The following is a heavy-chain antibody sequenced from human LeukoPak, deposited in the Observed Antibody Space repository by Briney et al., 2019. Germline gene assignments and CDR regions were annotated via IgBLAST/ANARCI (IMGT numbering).Heavy chain of an antibody. CDR2: IYYSGST. V-gene: IGHV4-31*03. CDR3: ASSYYDILTGYLNWFDP. J-gene: IGHJ5*02. CDR1: GGSISSGGYY. Sequence: PSETLSLTCTVSGGSISSGGYYWSWIRQRPGKGLEWIGYIYYSGSTYYNPSLKSRVTISVDTSKNQFSLKLSSVTAADTAVYYCASSYYDILTGYLNWFDPWGQGTLVTVSS. D-gene: IGHD3-9*01.